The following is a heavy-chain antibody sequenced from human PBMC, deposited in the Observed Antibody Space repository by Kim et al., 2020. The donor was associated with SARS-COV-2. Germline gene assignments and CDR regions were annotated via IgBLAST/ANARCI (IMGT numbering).Heavy chain of an antibody. CDR2: INHDGSES. V-gene: IGHV3-7*01. J-gene: IGHJ4*02. CDR3: ARAVFGDNY. D-gene: IGHD3-10*02. CDR1: GFTFSHDW. Sequence: GGSLRLSCAASGFTFSHDWMTWVRQAPGKGLEWVANINHDGSESYYVDSVKGRFTISRDNAKNSLYLQMNSLRVEATAVYYCARAVFGDNYWGQGTLVSVSS.